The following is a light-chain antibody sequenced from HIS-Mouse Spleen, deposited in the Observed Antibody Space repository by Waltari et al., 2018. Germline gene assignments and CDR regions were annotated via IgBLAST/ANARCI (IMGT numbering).Light chain of an antibody. Sequence: QSALTQPASVSGSPGQSITISCTGTSSDVGSYNLVSWYQQQPGKAPKLIIYEGSKRPSVVSNRFSGSKSGNTASLTISGLQAEDEADYYCCSYAGSSTWVFGGGTKLTVL. CDR1: SSDVGSYNL. CDR3: CSYAGSSTWV. V-gene: IGLV2-23*01. J-gene: IGLJ3*02. CDR2: EGS.